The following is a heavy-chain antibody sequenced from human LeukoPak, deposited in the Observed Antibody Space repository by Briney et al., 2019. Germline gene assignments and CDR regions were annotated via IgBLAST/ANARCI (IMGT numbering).Heavy chain of an antibody. Sequence: GGSLRLSCAASGFTFSSYAMSRVRQAPGKGLEWVSAISGSGGSTYYADSVKGRFTISRDNSKNTLYLQMNSLRAEDTAVYYCAKDELVGGTTGYHYYGMDVWGQGTTVTVSS. J-gene: IGHJ6*02. CDR2: ISGSGGST. CDR1: GFTFSSYA. V-gene: IGHV3-23*01. CDR3: AKDELVGGTTGYHYYGMDV. D-gene: IGHD1-7*01.